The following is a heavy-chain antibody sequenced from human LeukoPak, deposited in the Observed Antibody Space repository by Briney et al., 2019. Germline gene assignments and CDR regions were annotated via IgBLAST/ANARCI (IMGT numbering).Heavy chain of an antibody. CDR3: ARAVVVTAGSYYYYYYMDV. D-gene: IGHD2-21*02. CDR1: GGSFSGYY. Sequence: PSETLSLTCAVYGGSFSGYYWSWIRQPPGKGLEWIGEINHSGSTNYNPSLKSRVTISVDTSKNQFSLKLSSVTAAHTAVYYCARAVVVTAGSYYYYYYMDVWGKGTTVTVSS. V-gene: IGHV4-34*01. CDR2: INHSGST. J-gene: IGHJ6*03.